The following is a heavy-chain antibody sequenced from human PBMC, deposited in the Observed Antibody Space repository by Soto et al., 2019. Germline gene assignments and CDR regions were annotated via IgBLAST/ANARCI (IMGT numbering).Heavy chain of an antibody. V-gene: IGHV1-18*01. Sequence: QVQLVQSGAEVKEPGASVKVSCKASGYTFTSYGITWVRQAPGQGLEWMGWISAYSGNINYAQNLQGRVTMTTDTSWSAAYRELRSLPSDDTDVCYHAGDGDYGSWGNRWGRDASDFWGQGTMVTVSS. J-gene: IGHJ3*01. CDR2: ISAYSGNI. CDR1: GYTFTSYG. CDR3: AGDGDYGSWGNRWGRDASDF. D-gene: IGHD3-3*01.